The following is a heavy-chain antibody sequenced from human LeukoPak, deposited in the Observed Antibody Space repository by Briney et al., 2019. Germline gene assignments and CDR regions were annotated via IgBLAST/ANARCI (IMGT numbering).Heavy chain of an antibody. D-gene: IGHD2-15*01. CDR3: ARGHVVVVVAATRSSLDY. Sequence: GSSVKVSCKASGGTFSSYAISWVRQAPGQGLEWMGRIIPILGTANYAQKFQGRVTITADKSTSTAYMELSSLRSEDTAVYYCARGHVVVVVAATRSSLDYWGQGTLVTVSS. CDR2: IIPILGTA. J-gene: IGHJ4*02. V-gene: IGHV1-69*04. CDR1: GGTFSSYA.